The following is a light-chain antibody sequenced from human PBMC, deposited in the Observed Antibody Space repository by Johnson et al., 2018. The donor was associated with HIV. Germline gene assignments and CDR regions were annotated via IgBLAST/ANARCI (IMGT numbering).Light chain of an antibody. V-gene: IGLV1-51*02. CDR2: EKN. J-gene: IGLJ1*01. CDR1: SSNIGNNY. CDR3: GTWDSSLSVNYV. Sequence: QSVLTQPPSVSAATGQKVTISCSGSSSNIGNNYVSWYQQVPGTAPKLLIYEKNKRPSGIPDRFSGSKSGTSATLGITGLQTGDEADYYCGTWDSSLSVNYVFGTGTKVTVL.